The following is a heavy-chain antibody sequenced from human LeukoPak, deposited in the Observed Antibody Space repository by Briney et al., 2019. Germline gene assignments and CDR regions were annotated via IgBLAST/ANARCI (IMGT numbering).Heavy chain of an antibody. CDR3: ARGPSGSYYIDY. CDR2: ITSSSSYK. D-gene: IGHD1-26*01. J-gene: IGHJ4*02. CDR1: GFTFSIYS. Sequence: GGSLRLSCAASGFTFSIYSMNWVRQAPGKGLEWVSSITSSSSYKYYADSVGGRFTISRDNAKNSLYLQMNSLRAEDTAVYYCARGPSGSYYIDYWGQGTLVTVSS. V-gene: IGHV3-21*01.